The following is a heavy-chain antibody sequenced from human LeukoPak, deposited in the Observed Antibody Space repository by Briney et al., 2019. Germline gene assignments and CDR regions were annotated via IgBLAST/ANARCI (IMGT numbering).Heavy chain of an antibody. CDR1: GYTFTSYG. V-gene: IGHV1-18*01. J-gene: IGHJ4*02. CDR3: ARDGEGPYDYVWGSYRGYYFDY. Sequence: ASVKVSCKASGYTFTSYGISWVRQAPGQGLEWMGWISAYNGNTNYAQKLQGRVTMTTDTSTSTAYMELRSLRSDDTAVYYCARDGEGPYDYVWGSYRGYYFDYWGQGTLVTVSS. CDR2: ISAYNGNT. D-gene: IGHD3-16*02.